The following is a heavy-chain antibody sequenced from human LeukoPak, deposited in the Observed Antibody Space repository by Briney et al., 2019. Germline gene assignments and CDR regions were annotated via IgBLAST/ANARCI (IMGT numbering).Heavy chain of an antibody. CDR3: ASSGPGDDYFDY. Sequence: PSETLSLTCTVSGGSISSSSYYWGWIRQPPGKGLEWIGSIYYSGSTYYNPSLKSRVTISVDTSKNQFSLKLSSVTAADTAVYYCASSGPGDDYFDYWGQGTLVTVSS. V-gene: IGHV4-39*07. D-gene: IGHD3-10*01. CDR2: IYYSGST. CDR1: GGSISSSSYY. J-gene: IGHJ4*02.